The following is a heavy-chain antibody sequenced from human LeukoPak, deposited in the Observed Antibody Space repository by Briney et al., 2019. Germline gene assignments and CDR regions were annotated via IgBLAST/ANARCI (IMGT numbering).Heavy chain of an antibody. Sequence: SGGSLRLSCAASGFTFSTYWMTWVRQAPGKGLEWVANMNHDGSEKYYVDAVKGRFTISRDNAKNSLYLQMNSLRAEDTAAYYCATEARGLGVWGKGTTVTISS. J-gene: IGHJ6*04. D-gene: IGHD3-10*01. V-gene: IGHV3-7*01. CDR1: GFTFSTYW. CDR2: MNHDGSEK. CDR3: ATEARGLGV.